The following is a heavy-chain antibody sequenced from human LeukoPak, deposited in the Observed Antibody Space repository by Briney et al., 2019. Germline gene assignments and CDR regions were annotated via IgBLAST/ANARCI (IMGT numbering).Heavy chain of an antibody. J-gene: IGHJ5*02. D-gene: IGHD4-17*01. CDR1: GVSISSSSYY. CDR3: ARQRTTVTTYWFDP. CDR2: IYYSGST. V-gene: IGHV4-39*01. Sequence: SETLSLTCTVSGVSISSSSYYWGWIRQPPGKGLEWIGSIYYSGSTYYNPSLKSRVTISVDTSKNQFSLKLSSVTAADTAVYYCARQRTTVTTYWFDPWGQGTLVTVSS.